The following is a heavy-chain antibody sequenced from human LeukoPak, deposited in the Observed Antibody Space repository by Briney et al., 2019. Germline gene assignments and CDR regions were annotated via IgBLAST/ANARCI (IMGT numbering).Heavy chain of an antibody. CDR1: GYTFTSYG. CDR3: ARPHSSGYYFQGWYYYMDV. D-gene: IGHD3-22*01. Sequence: GASVKLSCKPSGYTFTSYGISWVRQAPGQGLEWMGWISAYNGNTNYAQKLQGRVTMTTDTSTSTAYMELRSLRSDDTAVYYCARPHSSGYYFQGWYYYMDVWGKGTTVTVSS. CDR2: ISAYNGNT. V-gene: IGHV1-18*01. J-gene: IGHJ6*03.